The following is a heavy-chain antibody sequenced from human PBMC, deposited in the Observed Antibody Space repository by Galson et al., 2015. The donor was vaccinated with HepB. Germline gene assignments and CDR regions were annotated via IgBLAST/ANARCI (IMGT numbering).Heavy chain of an antibody. Sequence: TLSLTCTVSGGSISSGNDYWSWIRQPAGKGLEWIGHTQTSGSTNYNPSLKSRVTMSVDTSKNQFSLKLSSVTAADTAVYYCARGYCSSASCYPGDVWGKGTTVTVSS. D-gene: IGHD2-2*01. CDR2: TQTSGST. J-gene: IGHJ6*04. V-gene: IGHV4-61*09. CDR3: ARGYCSSASCYPGDV. CDR1: GGSISSGNDY.